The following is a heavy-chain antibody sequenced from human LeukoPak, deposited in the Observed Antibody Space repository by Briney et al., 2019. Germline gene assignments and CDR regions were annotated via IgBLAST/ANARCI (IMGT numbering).Heavy chain of an antibody. CDR3: AKGDFYGSGRDYYYYMDV. D-gene: IGHD3-10*01. Sequence: GGSLRLSCAASGLSFSSYSMNWVRQAPGKGLEWVSAIRGSGGRTYYADSVKGRFTISRDNSKNTLYLQMNSLRAEDTAVYNCAKGDFYGSGRDYYYYMDVWGKGTTVTISS. CDR1: GLSFSSYS. J-gene: IGHJ6*03. CDR2: IRGSGGRT. V-gene: IGHV3-23*01.